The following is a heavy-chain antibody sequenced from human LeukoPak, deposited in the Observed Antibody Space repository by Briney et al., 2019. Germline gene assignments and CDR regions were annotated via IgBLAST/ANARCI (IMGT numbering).Heavy chain of an antibody. J-gene: IGHJ4*02. CDR1: GFTFSSYG. CDR2: ISYDGSNK. D-gene: IGHD3-10*01. CDR3: AKEFILL. Sequence: GRSLRLSCAASGFTFSSYGMHWVRQAPGKGLEWVAVISYDGSNKYYADSVKGRFTISRDNSKNTLYLQMNSLRAEDTAVYSCAKEFILLWGQGTLVTVSS. V-gene: IGHV3-30*18.